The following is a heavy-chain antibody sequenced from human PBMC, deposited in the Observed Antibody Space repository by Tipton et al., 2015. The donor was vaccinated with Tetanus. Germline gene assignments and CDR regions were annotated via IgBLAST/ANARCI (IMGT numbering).Heavy chain of an antibody. V-gene: IGHV1-2*02. Sequence: QLVQSGAEVKKPGASVRVSCKASGFTFIAYYVYWVRQAPGQGLEWMGWINPHGGGTSYAQKFRCRVTMTRDTSISTAYMGLSSLRSDDTAVYYCARDRGDYIYYGMDVWGQGTTVTVSS. J-gene: IGHJ6*02. CDR1: GFTFIAYY. D-gene: IGHD3-22*01. CDR3: ARDRGDYIYYGMDV. CDR2: INPHGGGT.